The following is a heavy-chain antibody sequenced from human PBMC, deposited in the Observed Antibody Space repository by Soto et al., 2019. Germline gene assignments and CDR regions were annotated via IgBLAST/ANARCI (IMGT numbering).Heavy chain of an antibody. J-gene: IGHJ5*02. D-gene: IGHD3-3*01. Sequence: QVQLQESGPGLVKPSETLSLTCTVSGGSISSYYWSWIRQPPGKGLEWIGYIYYSGSTNYNPSLKSRVTILVDTSKNQFSLKLSSVTAEDTAVYYCARNYTIFGVVDWFDPWGQGTLVTVSS. CDR3: ARNYTIFGVVDWFDP. CDR1: GGSISSYY. V-gene: IGHV4-59*08. CDR2: IYYSGST.